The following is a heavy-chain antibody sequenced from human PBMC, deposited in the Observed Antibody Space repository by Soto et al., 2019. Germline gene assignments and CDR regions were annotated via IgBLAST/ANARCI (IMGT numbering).Heavy chain of an antibody. J-gene: IGHJ4*02. D-gene: IGHD6-19*01. V-gene: IGHV4-39*01. CDR2: IYYSGST. CDR1: GGSISSSSYY. Sequence: PSETLSLTCTVSGGSISSSSYYWGWIRQPPGKGLEWIGSIYYSGSTYYNPSLKSRVTISVDTSKNQFSLKLSSVTAADTAVYYCAKLVAVAGTAYSVFDYWGQGTLVTVSS. CDR3: AKLVAVAGTAYSVFDY.